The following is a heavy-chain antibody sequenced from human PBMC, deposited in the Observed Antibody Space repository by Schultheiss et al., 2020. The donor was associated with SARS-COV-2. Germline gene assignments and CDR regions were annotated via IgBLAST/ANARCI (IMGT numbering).Heavy chain of an antibody. CDR1: GGSFSDHY. CDR3: ARGLGYYGSTTKGDY. CDR2: INHSGST. D-gene: IGHD3-10*01. V-gene: IGHV4-34*01. Sequence: SETLSLTCAVYGGSFSDHYWNWIRQPPGKGLEWIGEINHSGSTNYNPSLKSRVTISVDPSKNQFSLKPSSVTAADTAVYYCARGLGYYGSTTKGDYWAQGTLVTVSS. J-gene: IGHJ4*02.